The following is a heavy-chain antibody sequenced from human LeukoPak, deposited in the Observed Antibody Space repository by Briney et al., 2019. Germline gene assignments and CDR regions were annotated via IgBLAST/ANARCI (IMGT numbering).Heavy chain of an antibody. Sequence: SVKVSCKASGYTFTSYGISWVRQAPGQGLEWIGGIIPIFGTANYAQKFQGRVTITADESTSTAYMELSSLRSEDKAVYYCARGAVAHPAYYYYYYMDVWGKGTTVTVSS. CDR2: IIPIFGTA. J-gene: IGHJ6*03. D-gene: IGHD6-19*01. V-gene: IGHV1-69*13. CDR1: GYTFTSYG. CDR3: ARGAVAHPAYYYYYYMDV.